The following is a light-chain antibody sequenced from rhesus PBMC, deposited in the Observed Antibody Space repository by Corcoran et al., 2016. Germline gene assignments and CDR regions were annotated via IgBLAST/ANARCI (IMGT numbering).Light chain of an antibody. CDR1: ENVNHY. V-gene: IGKV1-74*01. CDR3: QHNYGTPFT. Sequence: DIQMTQSPSSLSASVGDRVTITCRASENVNHYLNWYQQKPGKAPKLLIYNASTLKSWVPSRFSGSGTGTDYILTICSLQSEDVATYYCQHNYGTPFTFGPGTKLDIK. CDR2: NAS. J-gene: IGKJ3*01.